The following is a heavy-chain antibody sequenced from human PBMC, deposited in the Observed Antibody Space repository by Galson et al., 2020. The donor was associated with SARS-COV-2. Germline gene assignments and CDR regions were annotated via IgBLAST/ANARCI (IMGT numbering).Heavy chain of an antibody. D-gene: IGHD6-13*01. CDR1: GFTFSSYA. CDR2: ISYDGSNK. CDR3: ASLSSEQQLAPPSLYYYYGMDV. V-gene: IGHV3-30*04. J-gene: IGHJ6*02. Sequence: GESLKISCAASGFTFSSYAMHWVRQAPGKGLEWVAVISYDGSNKYYADSVKGRFTISRDNSKNTLYLQMNSLRAEDTAVYYCASLSSEQQLAPPSLYYYYGMDVWGQGTTVTVSS.